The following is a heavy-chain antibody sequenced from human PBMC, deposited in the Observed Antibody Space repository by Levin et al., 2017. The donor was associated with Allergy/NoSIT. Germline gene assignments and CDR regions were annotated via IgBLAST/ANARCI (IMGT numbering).Heavy chain of an antibody. CDR3: ARGPRYGGNPDY. CDR2: INHSGST. Sequence: SQTLSLTCAVYGGSFSGSYWSWIRQPPGKGLEWIGEINHSGSTNYNPSLKSRVTISVDTSKNQFSLKLSSVTAADTAVYYCARGPRYGGNPDYWGQGTLVTVSS. D-gene: IGHD4-23*01. J-gene: IGHJ4*02. CDR1: GGSFSGSY. V-gene: IGHV4-34*01.